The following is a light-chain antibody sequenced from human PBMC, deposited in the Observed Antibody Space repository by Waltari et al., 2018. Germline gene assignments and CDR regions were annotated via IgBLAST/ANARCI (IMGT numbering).Light chain of an antibody. CDR3: QQYNSYPWT. Sequence: DIQMTQSPSPLSESVGDRVTIACRASQSISNWVAWYQQKPGKAPKFLIYTASKLQSGVPSRFSGSGSGTEFTLTISSLQPDDFATFYCQQYNSYPWTFGQGTKVEIK. CDR1: QSISNW. J-gene: IGKJ1*01. CDR2: TAS. V-gene: IGKV1-5*03.